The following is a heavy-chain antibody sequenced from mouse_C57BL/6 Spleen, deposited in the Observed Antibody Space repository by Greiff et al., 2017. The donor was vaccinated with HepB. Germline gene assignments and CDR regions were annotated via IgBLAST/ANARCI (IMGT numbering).Heavy chain of an antibody. CDR2: IYPRSGNT. Sequence: VKLMESGAELARPGASVKLSCKASGYTFTSYGISWVKQRTGQGLEWIGEIYPRSGNTYYNEKFKGKATLTADKSSSTAYMELRSLTSEDSAVYFCAREDDGTGYFDVWGTGTTVTVSS. D-gene: IGHD2-3*01. CDR3: AREDDGTGYFDV. CDR1: GYTFTSYG. V-gene: IGHV1-81*01. J-gene: IGHJ1*03.